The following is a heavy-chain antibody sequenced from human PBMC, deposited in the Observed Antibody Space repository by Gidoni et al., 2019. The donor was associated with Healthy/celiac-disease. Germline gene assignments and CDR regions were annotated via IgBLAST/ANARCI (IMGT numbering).Heavy chain of an antibody. CDR3: AADYYDSSGYLGAFDI. V-gene: IGHV1-58*02. CDR1: GFTFTSSA. D-gene: IGHD3-22*01. J-gene: IGHJ3*02. CDR2: IVVGSGNT. Sequence: QMQLVQSGPEVKKPGTSVKVSCKASGFTFTSSAMPWVRQARGQRLEWIGWIVVGSGNTNYAQKFQERVTITRDMSTSTAYMELSSLRSEDTAVYYCAADYYDSSGYLGAFDIWGQGTMVTVSS.